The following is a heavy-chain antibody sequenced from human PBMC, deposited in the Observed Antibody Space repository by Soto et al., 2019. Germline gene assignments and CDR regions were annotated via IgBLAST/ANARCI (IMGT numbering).Heavy chain of an antibody. CDR3: AKHRLRYFDWSEFDY. CDR2: ISGSGGST. Sequence: GGSLRLSCAASGFTFSSYAMSWVRQAPGKGLEWVSAISGSGGSTYYADSVKGRFTISRDNSKNTLYLQMNSLRAEDTAVYYCAKHRLRYFDWSEFDYWGQGTLVTVLL. J-gene: IGHJ4*02. D-gene: IGHD3-9*01. V-gene: IGHV3-23*01. CDR1: GFTFSSYA.